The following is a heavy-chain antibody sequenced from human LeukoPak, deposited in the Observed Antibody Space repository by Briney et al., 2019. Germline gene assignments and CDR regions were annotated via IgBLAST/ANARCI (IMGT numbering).Heavy chain of an antibody. J-gene: IGHJ4*02. Sequence: GGSLRLPCIASGFTFTHYAMTWVRQAPGKGLEWVANIKQDGTEIFYVDSVRGRFIISRDNAENSLYLQRNSLRVEDTAVYYCARTPDGADYWGQGTLVTVSS. CDR1: GFTFTHYA. CDR3: ARTPDGADY. V-gene: IGHV3-7*03. D-gene: IGHD3-10*01. CDR2: IKQDGTEI.